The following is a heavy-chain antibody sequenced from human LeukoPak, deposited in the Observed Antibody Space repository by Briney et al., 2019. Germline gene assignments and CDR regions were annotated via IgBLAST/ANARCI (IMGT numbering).Heavy chain of an antibody. D-gene: IGHD1-1*01. CDR3: ARHPITPHMERGGFNWFDP. V-gene: IGHV4-59*08. Sequence: SETLSLTCTVSGGSISSYYWSWIRQPPGKGLEWIGYIYYSGSTNYNPSLKSRVTISVDTSKNQFSLKLSSVTAADTAVYYCARHPITPHMERGGFNWFDPWGQGTLVTVSS. CDR2: IYYSGST. CDR1: GGSISSYY. J-gene: IGHJ5*02.